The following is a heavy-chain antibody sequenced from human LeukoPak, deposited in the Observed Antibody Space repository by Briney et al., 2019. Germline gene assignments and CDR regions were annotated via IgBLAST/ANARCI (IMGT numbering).Heavy chain of an antibody. D-gene: IGHD3-3*01. CDR2: LSSNSYYI. CDR1: GFTFSRYT. Sequence: GGSLRLSCATSGFTFSRYTMNWVRQAPGKGLEWVSSLSSNSYYIYYADSVKGRFIISRDNAKNSLYLQMNSLRAEDTAVYYCAKGTLRFLEWLSDYWGQGTLVTVSS. V-gene: IGHV3-21*04. CDR3: AKGTLRFLEWLSDY. J-gene: IGHJ4*02.